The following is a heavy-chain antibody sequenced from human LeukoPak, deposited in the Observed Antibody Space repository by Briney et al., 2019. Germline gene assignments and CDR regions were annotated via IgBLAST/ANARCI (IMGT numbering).Heavy chain of an antibody. J-gene: IGHJ5*02. D-gene: IGHD6-13*01. V-gene: IGHV4-34*01. CDR1: GGSFSGYY. CDR2: INHSGST. Sequence: PSETLSLTCAVYGGSFSGYYWSWIRQPPGKGLEWIGEINHSGSTNYNPSLNSRVTISVDTSKNQSSLKLSSVTAADTAVYYCARGPYSSSWYQPNWFDPWGQGTLVTVSS. CDR3: ARGPYSSSWYQPNWFDP.